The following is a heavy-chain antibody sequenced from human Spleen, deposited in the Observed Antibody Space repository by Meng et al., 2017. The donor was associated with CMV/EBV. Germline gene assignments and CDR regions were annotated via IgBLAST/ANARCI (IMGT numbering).Heavy chain of an antibody. V-gene: IGHV1-69*13. CDR2: IIPLFVTP. CDR3: ARGKRFSSGRDHYYGMDV. CDR1: GGAFSNYA. Sequence: SVKVSCKASGGAFSNYAIIWVRQAPGQGLEWMGGIIPLFVTPHYAQKFQGRVTITADESTNTAYMGLSSLRSDDTAVYHCARGKRFSSGRDHYYGMDVWGQGTTVTVSS. J-gene: IGHJ6*02. D-gene: IGHD3-22*01.